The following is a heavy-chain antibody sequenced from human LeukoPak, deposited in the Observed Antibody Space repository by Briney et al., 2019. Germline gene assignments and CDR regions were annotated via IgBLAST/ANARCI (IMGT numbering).Heavy chain of an antibody. CDR1: RFTFSSYG. CDR2: ISSDGNSK. V-gene: IGHV3-30*03. CDR3: VSPTADYPFLYYFDS. D-gene: IGHD5-12*01. J-gene: IGHJ4*02. Sequence: GGSLRLSCAASRFTFSSYGMHWVRQAPGKGLEWVAVISSDGNSKNFALSVKGRFAISRDNSKNTLFLQMNNLRSEDTALYYCVSPTADYPFLYYFDSWGQGTLVTVSS.